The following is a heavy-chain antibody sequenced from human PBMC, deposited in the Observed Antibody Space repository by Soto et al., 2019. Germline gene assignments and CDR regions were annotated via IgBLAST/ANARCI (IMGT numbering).Heavy chain of an antibody. CDR3: AREGCSSTSCFDL. CDR2: INHSGST. Sequence: SETLSLTCAVYGGSFSGYYWSWIRQPPGKGLEWIGEINHSGSTNYNPSLKSRVTISVDTSKNQFSLKLSSVTAADTAVYYCAREGCSSTSCFDLWGRGTLVTVSX. J-gene: IGHJ2*01. V-gene: IGHV4-34*01. D-gene: IGHD2-2*01. CDR1: GGSFSGYY.